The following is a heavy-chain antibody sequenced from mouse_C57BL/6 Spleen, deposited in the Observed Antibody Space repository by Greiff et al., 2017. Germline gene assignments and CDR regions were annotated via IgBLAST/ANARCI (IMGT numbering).Heavy chain of an antibody. CDR1: GFNIKDYY. J-gene: IGHJ2*01. CDR2: IDPEDGET. D-gene: IGHD2-1*01. Sequence: EVQLQQSGAELVKPGASVKLSCTASGFNIKDYYMHWVKQRTEQGLEWIGRIDPEDGETKYASKFQGKATITADTSSNTAYLQLSSLTSEDTAVYYCARGGNLPVDYRGQGTTLSVAS. V-gene: IGHV14-2*01. CDR3: ARGGNLPVDY.